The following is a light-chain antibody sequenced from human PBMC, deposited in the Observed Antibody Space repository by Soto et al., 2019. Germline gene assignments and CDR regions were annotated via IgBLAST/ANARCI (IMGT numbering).Light chain of an antibody. CDR1: QSVASTY. J-gene: IGKJ5*01. V-gene: IGKV3-20*01. CDR3: QQYAGSPT. CDR2: GAS. Sequence: EIVLTQSPGTLSLSPGERATISCWASQSVASTYLGWYQQKPGQAPRLLIYGASSRATGIPDRFSGSGSGTDFTLTISRLEPEDFALYYCQQYAGSPTVGQGTRLEIK.